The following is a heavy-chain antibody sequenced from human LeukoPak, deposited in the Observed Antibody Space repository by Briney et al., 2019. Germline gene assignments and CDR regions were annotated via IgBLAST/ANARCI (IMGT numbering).Heavy chain of an antibody. J-gene: IGHJ4*02. D-gene: IGHD2-15*01. CDR2: INPNSGGT. CDR1: GYTFTGYY. CDR3: ARVLRYCSGGSCYYFDY. V-gene: IGHV1-2*02. Sequence: ASVKVSCKASGYTFTGYYMHWVRQAPGQGLEWMGWINPNSGGTNYAQKFQGRVTMTRDTSISTAYMELSRLRSDDTAVYYCARVLRYCSGGSCYYFDYWGQGTLVTVSS.